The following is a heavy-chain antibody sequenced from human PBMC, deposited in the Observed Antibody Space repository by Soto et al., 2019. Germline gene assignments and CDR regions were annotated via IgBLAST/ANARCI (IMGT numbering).Heavy chain of an antibody. CDR1: GFTFSTYW. V-gene: IGHV3-7*01. CDR3: VCGGNFFVY. CDR2: INQDGSER. J-gene: IGHJ4*02. Sequence: EVQLVESGGGVVQPGGSLRLPCAASGFTFSTYWMTWVRQPPGKGLEWVASINQDGSERYYVDSVRGRCTISRDNAKNSLYLQMNSLRAEDTAVYYCVCGGNFFVYWGQGTLVTVSP. D-gene: IGHD3-16*01.